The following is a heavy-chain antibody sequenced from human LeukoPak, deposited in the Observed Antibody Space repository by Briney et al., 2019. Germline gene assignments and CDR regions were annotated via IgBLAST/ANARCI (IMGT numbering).Heavy chain of an antibody. CDR3: AKDVDADDYVWGSYRAFDY. V-gene: IGHV3-23*01. J-gene: IGHJ4*02. CDR1: GFTFSSYA. Sequence: GGSLRLSCAASGFTFSSYAMSWVRQAPGKGLEWASAISGSGGSTYYADSVKGRFTISRDNSKNTLYLQMNSLRAEDTAVYYCAKDVDADDYVWGSYRAFDYWGQGTLVTVSS. D-gene: IGHD3-16*02. CDR2: ISGSGGST.